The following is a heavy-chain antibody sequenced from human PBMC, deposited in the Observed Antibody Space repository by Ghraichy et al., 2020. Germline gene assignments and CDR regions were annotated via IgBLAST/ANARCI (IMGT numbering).Heavy chain of an antibody. CDR3: ARVRRVNSGREFYYYYYMDV. Sequence: GGSLRLSCAASGFTFSSYWMSWVRQAPGKGLEWVANIKQDGSEKYYVDSVKGRFTISRDNAKNSLYLQMNSLRAEDTAVYYCARVRRVNSGREFYYYYYMDVWGKGTTVTVSS. D-gene: IGHD1-26*01. V-gene: IGHV3-7*01. CDR1: GFTFSSYW. J-gene: IGHJ6*03. CDR2: IKQDGSEK.